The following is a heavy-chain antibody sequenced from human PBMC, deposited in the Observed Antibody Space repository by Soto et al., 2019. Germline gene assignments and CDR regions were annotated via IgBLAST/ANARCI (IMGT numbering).Heavy chain of an antibody. Sequence: PGGSLRLSCAASGFTFDDYTMHWVRQAPGKGLEWVSLISWDGGSTYYADSVKGRFTISRDNSKNSLYLQMNSLRTEDTALYYCAKDRGGILRFLATYGMDVWGQGTTGTVSS. CDR1: GFTFDDYT. CDR2: ISWDGGST. J-gene: IGHJ6*02. CDR3: AKDRGGILRFLATYGMDV. V-gene: IGHV3-43*01. D-gene: IGHD3-3*01.